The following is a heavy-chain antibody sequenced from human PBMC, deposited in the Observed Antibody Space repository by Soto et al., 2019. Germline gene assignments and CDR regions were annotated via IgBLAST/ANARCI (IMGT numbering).Heavy chain of an antibody. V-gene: IGHV6-1*01. CDR1: GDSVSSNSAA. D-gene: IGHD2-15*01. CDR2: TYYRSKWYN. Sequence: SQTLSLTCAISGDSVSSNSAAWNWIRQSPSRGLEWLGRTYYRSKWYNDYAVSVKSRITINPDTSKNQFSLQLNSVTPEDTAVYYCARGSGYCSGGSCYSGWFGYWGQGTLVTVSS. J-gene: IGHJ4*02. CDR3: ARGSGYCSGGSCYSGWFGY.